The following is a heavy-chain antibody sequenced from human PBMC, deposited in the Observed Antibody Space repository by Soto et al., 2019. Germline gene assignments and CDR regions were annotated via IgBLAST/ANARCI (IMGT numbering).Heavy chain of an antibody. CDR3: ARLSEESSSSNYYYFYMGV. CDR1: GYTFTRYD. J-gene: IGHJ6*03. D-gene: IGHD6-6*01. CDR2: MNPQTGNT. Sequence: QVQLVQSGSEGKEPGASMKISCQASGYTFTRYDITWVRQATGQGLEWMGWMNPQTGNTAYAEKFQGRVTMTRSTSINTAYMELSGLRSEDTAVYYCARLSEESSSSNYYYFYMGVWGKGSTVTVSS. V-gene: IGHV1-8*01.